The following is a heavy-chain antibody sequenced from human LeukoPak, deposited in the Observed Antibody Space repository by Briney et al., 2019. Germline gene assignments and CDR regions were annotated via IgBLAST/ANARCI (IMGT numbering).Heavy chain of an antibody. J-gene: IGHJ4*02. CDR1: GFTFDDYG. CDR3: ARDYWSYSASWLDF. CDR2: INWNGGST. V-gene: IGHV3-20*04. D-gene: IGHD2-2*01. Sequence: PGGSLRLSCAASGFTFDDYGMSWVRQAPGKGLEWVSGINWNGGSTDYADSVKGRFTISRDNAKNSLYLQMNSLTAEDTAVYYCARDYWSYSASWLDFWGQGTLVTVSS.